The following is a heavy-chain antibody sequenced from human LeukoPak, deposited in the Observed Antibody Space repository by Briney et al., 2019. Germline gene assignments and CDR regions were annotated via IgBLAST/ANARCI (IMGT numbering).Heavy chain of an antibody. J-gene: IGHJ4*02. Sequence: KPSETLSLTCAVYGGSFSGYYWSWIRQPPGKGLEWIGEINHSGSTNYNPSLKSRVTISVHTSKNQFSLKLSSVTAADTAVYYCARRIAAHTSFDYWGQGTLVTVSS. CDR3: ARRIAAHTSFDY. V-gene: IGHV4-34*01. CDR1: GGSFSGYY. D-gene: IGHD6-6*01. CDR2: INHSGST.